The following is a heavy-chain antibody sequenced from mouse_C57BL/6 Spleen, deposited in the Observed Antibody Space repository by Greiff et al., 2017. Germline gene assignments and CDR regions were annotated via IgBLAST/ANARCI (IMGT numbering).Heavy chain of an antibody. CDR1: GYTFTSYW. V-gene: IGHV1-69*01. D-gene: IGHD3-1*01. CDR2: IDPSDSYT. Sequence: VQLQQPGAELVMPGASVKLSCKASGYTFTSYWMHWVKQRPGQGLEWIGEIDPSDSYTNYNQKFKGKSTLTVDKSSSTAYMQLSSLTSEDSAVYYCARGGSFWGQGTSVTVSS. CDR3: ARGGSF. J-gene: IGHJ4*01.